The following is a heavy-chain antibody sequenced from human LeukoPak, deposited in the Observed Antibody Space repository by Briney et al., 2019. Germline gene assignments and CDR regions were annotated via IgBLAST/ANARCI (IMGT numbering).Heavy chain of an antibody. V-gene: IGHV3-23*01. CDR3: AKEVIVVPPAKVFDY. D-gene: IGHD2-2*01. Sequence: GGSLRLSCAASGFSFSNYGMNWVRQAPGKGLEWVSGISRSGDSTYYAASVKGRFTISIDNSKNTLYLQMSSLRAEDTAVYCCAKEVIVVPPAKVFDYWGQGTLVTVSS. CDR2: ISRSGDST. CDR1: GFSFSNYG. J-gene: IGHJ4*02.